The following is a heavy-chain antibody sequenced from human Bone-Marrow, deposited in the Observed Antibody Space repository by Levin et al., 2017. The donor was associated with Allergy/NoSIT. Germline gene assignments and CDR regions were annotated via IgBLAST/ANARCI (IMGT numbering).Heavy chain of an antibody. Sequence: GGSLRLSCAASRFTFSRYGMHWVRQAPGKGLEWLAVISYDGNSKYYADSVKGRFTISRDNSKNTLYLQMSSLRADDTAVFYCAKDYSAVAFTSGWYQIAYGMDGWGQGTTVTVSS. J-gene: IGHJ6*02. CDR2: ISYDGNSK. D-gene: IGHD6-19*01. V-gene: IGHV3-30*18. CDR3: AKDYSAVAFTSGWYQIAYGMDG. CDR1: RFTFSRYG.